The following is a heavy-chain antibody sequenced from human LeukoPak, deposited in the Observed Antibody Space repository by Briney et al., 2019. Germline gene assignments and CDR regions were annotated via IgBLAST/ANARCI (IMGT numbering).Heavy chain of an antibody. V-gene: IGHV4-59*01. CDR2: IYYSGST. Sequence: SETLSLTCTVSGGSISSYYWSWIRQPPGKGLEWIGNIYYSGSTNYNPSLKSRVTISVDTSKNQFSLKLSSVTAADTAVYYCASVSVAAAGTLDYWGQGTLVTVSS. D-gene: IGHD6-13*01. CDR3: ASVSVAAAGTLDY. J-gene: IGHJ4*02. CDR1: GGSISSYY.